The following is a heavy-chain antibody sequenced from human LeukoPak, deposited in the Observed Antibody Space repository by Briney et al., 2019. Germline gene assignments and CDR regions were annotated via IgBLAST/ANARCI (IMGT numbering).Heavy chain of an antibody. CDR1: GFTFSSYS. CDR2: ISDSSRTI. CDR3: ARGPPFWSGAPY. J-gene: IGHJ4*02. Sequence: GGSLRLSCAASGFTFSSYSMNWVRQAPGKGLEWISYISDSSRTIYYADSVKGRFTISRDNAKNSLYLQMNSLRAEDTAVYYCARGPPFWSGAPYWGQGTLVTVSS. D-gene: IGHD3-3*01. V-gene: IGHV3-48*01.